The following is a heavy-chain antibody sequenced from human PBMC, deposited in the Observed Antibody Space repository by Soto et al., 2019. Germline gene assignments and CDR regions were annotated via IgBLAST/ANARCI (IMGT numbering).Heavy chain of an antibody. V-gene: IGHV1-3*05. Sequence: QVQLVQSGAEEKKPGASVKVSCKASVYTFTSYAMHWVRQAPGQRLEWMGWIYAGNGNTKYSQKFQGRVTITRDTSASTAYMELSSLRSEDTAVYYCARGITLPTPLDYWGQGTLVTVSS. D-gene: IGHD1-20*01. J-gene: IGHJ4*02. CDR1: VYTFTSYA. CDR3: ARGITLPTPLDY. CDR2: IYAGNGNT.